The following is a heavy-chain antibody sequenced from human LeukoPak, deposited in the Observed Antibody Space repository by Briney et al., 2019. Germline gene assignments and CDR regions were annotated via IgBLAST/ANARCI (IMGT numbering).Heavy chain of an antibody. J-gene: IGHJ4*02. Sequence: PSETLSLTCAAYGGSFSGYYWSWIRQPPGKGLEWTGEINHSGSTNYNPSLKSRVTISVDTSKNQFSLKLSSVTAADTAVYYCAALGYCSSTSCYGRGFDYWGQGTLVTVSS. CDR1: GGSFSGYY. CDR2: INHSGST. V-gene: IGHV4-34*01. CDR3: AALGYCSSTSCYGRGFDY. D-gene: IGHD2-2*01.